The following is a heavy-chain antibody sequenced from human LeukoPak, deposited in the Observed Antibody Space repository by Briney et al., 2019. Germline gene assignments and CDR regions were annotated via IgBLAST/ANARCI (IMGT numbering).Heavy chain of an antibody. CDR2: IRSKANSYAT. CDR1: GFTFSGSA. V-gene: IGHV3-73*01. D-gene: IGHD5-12*01. J-gene: IGHJ5*02. Sequence: GGSLRLSCAASGFTFSGSAMHWVRQASGKGLEWVGRIRSKANSYATAYAASVKGRFTISRDDSKNTAYLQTNSLKTEDTAVYYRTSKGDIVAYNWFDPWGQGTLVTVSS. CDR3: TSKGDIVAYNWFDP.